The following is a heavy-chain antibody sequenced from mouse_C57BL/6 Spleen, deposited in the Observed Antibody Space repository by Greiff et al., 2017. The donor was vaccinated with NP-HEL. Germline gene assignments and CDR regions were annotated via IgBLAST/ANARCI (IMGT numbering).Heavy chain of an antibody. Sequence: VQLQQSGPELVKPGASVKISCKASGYTFTDYYMNWVKQSHGKSLEWIGDINPNNGGTSYNQKFKGKATLTVDKSSSTAYMELRSLTSEDSAVYYCAFITTVVAGYYAMDYWGQGTSVTVSS. CDR3: AFITTVVAGYYAMDY. V-gene: IGHV1-26*01. CDR1: GYTFTDYY. D-gene: IGHD1-1*01. J-gene: IGHJ4*01. CDR2: INPNNGGT.